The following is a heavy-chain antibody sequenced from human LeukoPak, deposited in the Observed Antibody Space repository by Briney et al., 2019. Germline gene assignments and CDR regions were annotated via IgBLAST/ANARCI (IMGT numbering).Heavy chain of an antibody. D-gene: IGHD6-19*01. J-gene: IGHJ4*02. V-gene: IGHV1-18*01. Sequence: ASVKVSCKASGYTFTSHGISWVRQAPGQGLEWMGWISAYNGNTNYAQKLQGRVTMTTDTSTSTAYMELRSLRSDDTVVYYCARYSSGWYHFDSWGQGTLVTVSS. CDR3: ARYSSGWYHFDS. CDR2: ISAYNGNT. CDR1: GYTFTSHG.